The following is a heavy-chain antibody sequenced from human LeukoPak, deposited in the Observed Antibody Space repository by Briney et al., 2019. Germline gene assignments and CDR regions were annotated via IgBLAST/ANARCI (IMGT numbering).Heavy chain of an antibody. D-gene: IGHD3-22*01. Sequence: GGSLRLSCAASGFTFSSYSMNWVRQAPGKGLEWVSSISSSSSYIYYADSVKGRFTISRDNAKNSLYLQMNILRAEDTAVYYCARDALPYYYDSSGYSLRLDPWGQGTLVTVSS. J-gene: IGHJ5*02. V-gene: IGHV3-21*01. CDR1: GFTFSSYS. CDR2: ISSSSSYI. CDR3: ARDALPYYYDSSGYSLRLDP.